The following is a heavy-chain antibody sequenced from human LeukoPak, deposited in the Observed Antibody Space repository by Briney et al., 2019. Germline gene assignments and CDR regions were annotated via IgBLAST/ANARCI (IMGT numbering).Heavy chain of an antibody. CDR3: ARDPGYESWSPFWGGMDV. D-gene: IGHD3-16*01. Sequence: GGSLRLSFAASGFPFSSSGIHGAGQAPGKGLGWVSPILRDGSSTTYADSVKGRFTTSRDNAKNTLYLQMDSLRDDDTAVYYCARDPGYESWSPFWGGMDVWGNGTTVIVSS. J-gene: IGHJ6*04. CDR2: ILRDGSST. CDR1: GFPFSSSG. V-gene: IGHV3-74*01.